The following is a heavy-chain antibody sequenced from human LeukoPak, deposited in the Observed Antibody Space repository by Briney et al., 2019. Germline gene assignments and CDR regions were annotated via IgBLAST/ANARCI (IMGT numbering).Heavy chain of an antibody. CDR3: ARAPWIQLWSLYAFDI. Sequence: SETLSLTCAVSGGSISSSNWWSWVRQPPGKGLEWIGEIYHSGSTNYNPSLKSRVTISVDKSKNQFSLKLSSVTAADTAVYYCARAPWIQLWSLYAFDIWGQGTMVTVSS. CDR2: IYHSGST. D-gene: IGHD5-18*01. J-gene: IGHJ3*02. CDR1: GGSISSSNW. V-gene: IGHV4-4*02.